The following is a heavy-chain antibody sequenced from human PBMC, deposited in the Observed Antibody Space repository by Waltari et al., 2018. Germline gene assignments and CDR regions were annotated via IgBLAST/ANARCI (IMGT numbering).Heavy chain of an antibody. Sequence: QVQLQESGPGLVKPSETLSLTCAVSGSSMRSGYYWGWTRQPPGKGLEWIGSIYHSGSTYYNPSLKSRVTISVDTSKNQFSLKLSSVTAADTAVYYCANLGEEGSYYFDYWGQGTLVTVSS. J-gene: IGHJ4*02. D-gene: IGHD2-21*01. V-gene: IGHV4-38-2*01. CDR2: IYHSGST. CDR3: ANLGEEGSYYFDY. CDR1: GSSMRSGYY.